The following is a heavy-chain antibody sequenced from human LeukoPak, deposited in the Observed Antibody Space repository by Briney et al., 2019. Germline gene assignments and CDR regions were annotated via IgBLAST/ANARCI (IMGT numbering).Heavy chain of an antibody. Sequence: PGGSLRLSCAASGXTVSSNYMTWVRQAPGKGLEWVSVIYSGGSTYYADSVKGRFTISRDNSKNTLFLQMSSLRVEDTAVYYCTSSNGWPSYFWGQGTLVTVSS. D-gene: IGHD6-19*01. CDR1: GXTVSSNY. V-gene: IGHV3-53*01. J-gene: IGHJ4*02. CDR2: IYSGGST. CDR3: TSSNGWPSYF.